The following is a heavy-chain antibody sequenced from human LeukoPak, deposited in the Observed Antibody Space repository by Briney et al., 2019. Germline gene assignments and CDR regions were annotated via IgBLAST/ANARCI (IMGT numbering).Heavy chain of an antibody. CDR1: DYTFSSHG. CDR3: ARGPSHYFGAGSAPKDFDY. V-gene: IGHV1-18*01. J-gene: IGHJ4*02. Sequence: GASVKVSCKASDYTFSSHGIHLVRQAPGQGPEWMGWISAYNGNRDYALKFQGRVTMATDTSTNTAQMELRSLRSDDTAVYYCARGPSHYFGAGSAPKDFDYWGQGTLVIASS. CDR2: ISAYNGNR. D-gene: IGHD3-10*01.